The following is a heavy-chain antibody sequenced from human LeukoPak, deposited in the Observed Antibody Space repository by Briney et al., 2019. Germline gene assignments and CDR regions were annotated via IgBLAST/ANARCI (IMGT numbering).Heavy chain of an antibody. J-gene: IGHJ4*02. D-gene: IGHD1-26*01. CDR1: EFTFSSYA. CDR3: ARGLGAPDH. CDR2: ISYDGSNK. Sequence: QTGGSLRLSCAASEFTFSSYAMHWVRQAPGKGLEWVAVISYDGSNKYYADSVKGRFTISRDNSKNTLYLQMNSLRAEDTAVYYCARGLGAPDHWGQGTLVTVSS. V-gene: IGHV3-30-3*01.